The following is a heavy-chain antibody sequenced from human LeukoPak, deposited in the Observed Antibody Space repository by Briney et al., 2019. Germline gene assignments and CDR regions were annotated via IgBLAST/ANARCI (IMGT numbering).Heavy chain of an antibody. J-gene: IGHJ6*02. CDR2: IYYSGST. D-gene: IGHD6-6*01. CDR1: GGSISSYY. V-gene: IGHV4-59*01. CDR3: ARSKAGHYGMDV. Sequence: SETLSLTCTVSGGSISSYYWSWIRQPPGKGLEWIGYIYYSGSTNYNPSLKSRVTISVDTSKNQFSLKLSSVTAADTAVYYCARSKAGHYGMDVWGQGTTVTVSS.